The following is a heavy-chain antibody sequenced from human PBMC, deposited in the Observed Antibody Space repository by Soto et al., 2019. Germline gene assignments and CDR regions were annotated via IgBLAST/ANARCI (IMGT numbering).Heavy chain of an antibody. CDR3: ARGRTKWRRNDAFEI. V-gene: IGHV1-46*01. CDR2: INPSGGAT. CDR1: GYTFSDYF. J-gene: IGHJ3*02. D-gene: IGHD5-12*01. Sequence: GASVKVSCKASGYTFSDYFMHWGRQAPGQGLEWVGLINPSGGATSYPQKFQGSVSLTVDTSTSTFYMALRRLRSDDTAFYYCARGRTKWRRNDAFEIGGKGKRGT.